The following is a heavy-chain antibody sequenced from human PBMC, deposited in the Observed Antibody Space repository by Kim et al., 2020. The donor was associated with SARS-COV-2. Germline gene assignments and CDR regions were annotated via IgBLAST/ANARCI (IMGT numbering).Heavy chain of an antibody. CDR1: GFTFSSYG. V-gene: IGHV3-30*18. CDR2: ISYDGSNK. J-gene: IGHJ4*02. CDR3: AKVGHIVATIYYFDY. Sequence: GGSLRLSCAASGFTFSSYGMHWVRQAPGKGLEWVAVISYDGSNKYYADSVKGRFTISRDNSKNTLYLQMNSLRAEDTAVYYCAKVGHIVATIYYFDYWGQGTLVTVSS. D-gene: IGHD5-12*01.